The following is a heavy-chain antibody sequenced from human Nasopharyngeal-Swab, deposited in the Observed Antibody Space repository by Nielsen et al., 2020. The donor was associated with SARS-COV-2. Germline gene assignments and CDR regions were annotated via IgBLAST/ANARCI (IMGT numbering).Heavy chain of an antibody. Sequence: WIRQPPGKGLEWVSAIIGSGGSTYYADSVKGRFTISRDNSKNTRYLQMNSLRAEDTAVYYCAKGSRGYCSGGSCYLYYFDYWGQGTLVTVSS. D-gene: IGHD2-15*01. V-gene: IGHV3-23*01. J-gene: IGHJ4*02. CDR3: AKGSRGYCSGGSCYLYYFDY. CDR2: IIGSGGST.